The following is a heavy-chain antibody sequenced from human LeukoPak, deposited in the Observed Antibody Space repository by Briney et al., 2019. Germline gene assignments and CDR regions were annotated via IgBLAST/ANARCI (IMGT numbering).Heavy chain of an antibody. Sequence: GGSLRLSCAASGFTFSSYAMSWVRQAPGKGLEWVSAISGSGGTTYYTDSVKGRFTISRDNSKNTLYLQMNSLRTEDTAVYYCAKDYPWDDFWSPYASMDVWGKGNTGTVSS. CDR1: GFTFSSYA. CDR3: AKDYPWDDFWSPYASMDV. D-gene: IGHD3-3*01. V-gene: IGHV3-23*01. J-gene: IGHJ6*03. CDR2: ISGSGGTT.